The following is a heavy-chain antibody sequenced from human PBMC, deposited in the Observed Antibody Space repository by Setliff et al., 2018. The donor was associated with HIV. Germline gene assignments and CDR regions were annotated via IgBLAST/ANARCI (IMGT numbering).Heavy chain of an antibody. CDR3: ARVRLYNTALDY. CDR2: INSDGSTT. D-gene: IGHD3-3*01. CDR1: GFTFSSYW. V-gene: IGHV3-74*01. Sequence: GGSLRLSCAASGFTFSSYWMHWVRQAPGKGLVWVSRINSDGSTTSYADSVKGRFTISRDNAKNTLYLRMNSLRAEDTAVYYCARVRLYNTALDYWGQGTLVTVSS. J-gene: IGHJ4*02.